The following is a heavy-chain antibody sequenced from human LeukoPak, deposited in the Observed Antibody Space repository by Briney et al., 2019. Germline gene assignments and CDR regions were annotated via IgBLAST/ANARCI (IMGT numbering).Heavy chain of an antibody. D-gene: IGHD6-13*01. CDR3: ARGAQGRRKLEQQTFDY. CDR1: GGTFSSYA. V-gene: IGHV1-69*13. J-gene: IGHJ4*02. CDR2: IIPSFGTA. Sequence: SVKVSCKASGGTFSSYAISWVRQAPGQGLEWMGGIIPSFGTADYAQKFQGRVTITADESTSTAYMELSSLRSEDTAVYYCARGAQGRRKLEQQTFDYWGQGTLVTVSS.